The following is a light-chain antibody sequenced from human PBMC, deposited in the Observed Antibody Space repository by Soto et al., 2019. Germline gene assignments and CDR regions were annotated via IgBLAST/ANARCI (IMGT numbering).Light chain of an antibody. CDR3: QQRSNWPQIT. J-gene: IGKJ4*01. CDR1: QSVSSY. Sequence: EIVLTQSPATLSLSPGERATLSCRASQSVSSYLAWFQQKPGQAPRLLIYDASNRATGIPARFSGSGSGTDFTLTISSLEPEDFALYYCQQRSNWPQITFGGGTKVEIK. V-gene: IGKV3-11*01. CDR2: DAS.